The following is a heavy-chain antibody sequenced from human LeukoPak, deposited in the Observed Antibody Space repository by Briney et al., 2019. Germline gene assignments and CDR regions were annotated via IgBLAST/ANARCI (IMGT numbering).Heavy chain of an antibody. D-gene: IGHD3-22*01. CDR3: AKIWDYYDSSGYFPGYYFDY. V-gene: IGHV3-23*01. J-gene: IGHJ4*02. CDR2: ISGSGGST. CDR1: GFTFSSYA. Sequence: PGGSLRLSCAASGFTFSSYAMSWVRQAPGKGLEWVSAISGSGGSTYYADSVKGRFTISRDNSKNTLYLQMNSLRAEDTAVYYCAKIWDYYDSSGYFPGYYFDYWGQGTLVTVSS.